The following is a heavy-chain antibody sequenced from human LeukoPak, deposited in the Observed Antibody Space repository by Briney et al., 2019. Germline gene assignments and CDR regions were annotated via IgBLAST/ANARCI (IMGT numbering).Heavy chain of an antibody. Sequence: GGSLRLSCAASGFTFTSYWMHWVRQPPGKGLVWVSRVEHDGSRTAYTDSVTGRFTISRDNARNMVYLQMNSLRAEDTAVYYCATDLGWGQGTLVTVSS. CDR1: GFTFTSYW. CDR2: VEHDGSRT. J-gene: IGHJ4*02. CDR3: ATDLG. V-gene: IGHV3-74*01. D-gene: IGHD4-17*01.